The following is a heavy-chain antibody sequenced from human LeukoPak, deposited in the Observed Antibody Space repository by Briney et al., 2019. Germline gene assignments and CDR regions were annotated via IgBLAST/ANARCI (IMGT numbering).Heavy chain of an antibody. D-gene: IGHD4-11*01. V-gene: IGHV4-38-2*01. CDR3: ARHGYSNTFDY. CDR2: IYHSGST. Sequence: PSETLSLTCAVSGYSISSGYYWGWIRQPPGKGLEWIGSIYHSGSTYYNPSLKSRVTISVDTSKNQFSLKLSSVTAADTAVYYCARHGYSNTFDYWGQGTLVTVSS. J-gene: IGHJ4*02. CDR1: GYSISSGYY.